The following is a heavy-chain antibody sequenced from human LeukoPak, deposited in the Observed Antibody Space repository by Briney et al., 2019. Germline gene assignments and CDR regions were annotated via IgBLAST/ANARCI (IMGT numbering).Heavy chain of an antibody. J-gene: IGHJ6*02. V-gene: IGHV3-11*01. CDR2: IRRQGSTI. Sequence: ARGPPPPSRVATGFPFSVYSRSWIRQAPGKGLGWVSNIRRQGSTIYYADSVKGRFTISRDNAKNSLYLQMNSLRAEDTAVYYCARDLDLGIAVAAAYYGMDVWGQGTTVTVSS. D-gene: IGHD6-19*01. CDR3: ARDLDLGIAVAAAYYGMDV. CDR1: GFPFSVYS.